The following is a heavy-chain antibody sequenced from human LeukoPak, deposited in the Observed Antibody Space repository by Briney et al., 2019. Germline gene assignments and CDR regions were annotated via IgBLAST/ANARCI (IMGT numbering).Heavy chain of an antibody. J-gene: IGHJ5*02. CDR3: VSGYCSTDTCYKLGFDP. D-gene: IGHD2-15*01. Sequence: SETLSLTCAVYGASLSGYYWNWIRQPPGKGLEWIGEINHSGDINYNPSLKSRVTISGDTSKNQFSLKMSSVTAADTAVYYCVSGYCSTDTCYKLGFDPRGQGTLVTVSS. CDR2: INHSGDI. V-gene: IGHV4-34*01. CDR1: GASLSGYY.